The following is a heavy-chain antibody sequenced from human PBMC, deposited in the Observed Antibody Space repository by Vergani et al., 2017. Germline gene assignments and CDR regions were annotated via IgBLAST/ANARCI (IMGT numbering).Heavy chain of an antibody. J-gene: IGHJ5*02. V-gene: IGHV3-9*02. Sequence: EVQLEESGGGLVLPGRSLRLSCVASGFTSAGYAMHWVRQASGKGLEWVSGISWISNSIGYADSVKGRFTISRDNAKNFLYLQMNSLRAEDTALYYCAKDLGTSSGGGWFDPWGQGTLVTVSS. D-gene: IGHD6-6*01. CDR2: ISWISNSI. CDR1: GFTSAGYA. CDR3: AKDLGTSSGGGWFDP.